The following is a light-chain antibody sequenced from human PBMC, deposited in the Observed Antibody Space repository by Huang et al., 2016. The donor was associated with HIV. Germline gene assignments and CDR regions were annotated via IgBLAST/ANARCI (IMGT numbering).Light chain of an antibody. V-gene: IGKV3D-15*01. J-gene: IGKJ2*02. Sequence: EIVMTQSPATLSVSPGARVTLSCRASQSISSNLAWYQQNPGQAPRLLIYGASTRATGLPARFSGSGSGTEFTLTISSLQSEDFAIYYCQHFNNWPPWTFGQGTKLEIK. CDR3: QHFNNWPPWT. CDR1: QSISSN. CDR2: GAS.